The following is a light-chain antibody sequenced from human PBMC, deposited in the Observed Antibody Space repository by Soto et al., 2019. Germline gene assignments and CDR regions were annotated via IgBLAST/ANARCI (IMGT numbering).Light chain of an antibody. V-gene: IGKV3-15*01. CDR3: QQYNNFWT. CDR1: QSLRSN. J-gene: IGKJ1*01. CDR2: GAS. Sequence: EVVMTQSPHTLSVSPGERVTLSCRASQSLRSNLAWYQQKPGQAPRLLIYGASTRATGIPARFSGSGSGTEFTLSISSLQSEDFAVYYCQQYNNFWTFGQGTKVQIK.